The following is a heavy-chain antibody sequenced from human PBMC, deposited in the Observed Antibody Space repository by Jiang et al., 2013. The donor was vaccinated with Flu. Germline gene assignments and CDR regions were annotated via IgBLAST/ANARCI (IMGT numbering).Heavy chain of an antibody. V-gene: IGHV1-18*01. CDR3: ARVEVVPAAIGGPYYYYGMDV. Sequence: SGAEVKKPGASVKVSCKASGYTFTSYGISWVRQAPGQGLEWMGWISAYNGNTNYAQKLQGRVTMTTDTSTSTAYMELRSLRSDDTAVYYCARVEVVPAAIGGPYYYYGMDVWGQGTTVTVSS. J-gene: IGHJ6*02. CDR1: GYTFTSYG. D-gene: IGHD2-2*02. CDR2: ISAYNGNT.